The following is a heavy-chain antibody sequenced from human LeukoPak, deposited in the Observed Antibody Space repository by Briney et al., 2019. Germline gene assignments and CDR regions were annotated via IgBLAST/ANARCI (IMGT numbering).Heavy chain of an antibody. J-gene: IGHJ4*02. CDR2: ISGSGGST. Sequence: PGGSLRLSCAASGFTFSSYAMSWVRQAPGQGLEWVSAISGSGGSTYYADSVKGRVTISRDNAKNSLYLQMNSLRAEDTAVYYCARDRYYYGSGSYPPFDYWGQGTLVTVSS. V-gene: IGHV3-23*01. D-gene: IGHD3-10*01. CDR3: ARDRYYYGSGSYPPFDY. CDR1: GFTFSSYA.